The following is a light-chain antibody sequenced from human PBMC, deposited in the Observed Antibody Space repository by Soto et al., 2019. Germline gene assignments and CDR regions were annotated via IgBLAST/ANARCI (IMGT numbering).Light chain of an antibody. CDR2: EVS. V-gene: IGLV2-14*01. Sequence: QSVLTRPASVSGSHGQSITISCTGTSGDVGGYNYVSWYQQHPGKVPKLIIYEVSKRPSGVSNRFSGSKSGNTASLTISGLQGEDESHYYCSSYTSDTTVLFGGGTKVAVL. CDR1: SGDVGGYNY. CDR3: SSYTSDTTVL. J-gene: IGLJ2*01.